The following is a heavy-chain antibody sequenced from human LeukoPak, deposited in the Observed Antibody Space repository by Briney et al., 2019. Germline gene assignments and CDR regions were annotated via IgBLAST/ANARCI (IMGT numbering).Heavy chain of an antibody. CDR3: TTDPDIVVVPAAQNYFDY. J-gene: IGHJ4*02. CDR1: GFTFSNAW. V-gene: IGHV3-15*07. Sequence: GGSLRLSCAASGFTFSNAWMNWVRQAPGKGLEWVGRIKSKTDGGTTDYAAPVKGRFTISRDDSKNTLYLQMNSLKTEDTAMYYCTTDPDIVVVPAAQNYFDYWGQGTLVTVSS. CDR2: IKSKTDGGTT. D-gene: IGHD2-2*01.